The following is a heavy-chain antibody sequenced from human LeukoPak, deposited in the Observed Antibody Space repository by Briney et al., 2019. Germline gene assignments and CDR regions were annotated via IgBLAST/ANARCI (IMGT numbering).Heavy chain of an antibody. CDR2: IYTSGST. J-gene: IGHJ1*01. Sequence: SETLSLTCAVYGGSFSGYYWNWIRQPAGKGLEWIGRIYTSGSTNFNPSLKSRVTMSVDTSKNQFSLKLSSVTAADTAVYYWARGGVVTHRGYFQHWGQGTLVTVSS. CDR3: ARGGVVTHRGYFQH. CDR1: GGSFSGYY. V-gene: IGHV4-59*10. D-gene: IGHD3-16*01.